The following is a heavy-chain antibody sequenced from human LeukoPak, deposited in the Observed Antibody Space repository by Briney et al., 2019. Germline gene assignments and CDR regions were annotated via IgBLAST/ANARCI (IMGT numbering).Heavy chain of an antibody. Sequence: SETLSLTCSVSGYSISSGFYWGWIRQPPGKGLEWIGSIFHSGSTYYNPSLKSRVTISVGTSKNQFSLRLSSVTAADTAVYYCARANPWAPRRHGSFDIWGQGTMVTVSS. CDR2: IFHSGST. J-gene: IGHJ3*02. CDR1: GYSISSGFY. D-gene: IGHD3-10*01. V-gene: IGHV4-38-2*02. CDR3: ARANPWAPRRHGSFDI.